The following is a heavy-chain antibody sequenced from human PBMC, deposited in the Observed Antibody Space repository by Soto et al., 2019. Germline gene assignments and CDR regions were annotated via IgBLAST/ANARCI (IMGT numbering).Heavy chain of an antibody. D-gene: IGHD3-9*01. Sequence: GGSLRLSCAASGFTFSSYAMSWVRQAPGKGLEWVSAISGSGGSTYYADSVKGRFTISRDNAKNTLYLQMNSLRAEDTAVYYCAKDVYYDILTGYYQDAFDIWGQGTMVTVSS. CDR1: GFTFSSYA. J-gene: IGHJ3*02. CDR2: ISGSGGST. CDR3: AKDVYYDILTGYYQDAFDI. V-gene: IGHV3-23*01.